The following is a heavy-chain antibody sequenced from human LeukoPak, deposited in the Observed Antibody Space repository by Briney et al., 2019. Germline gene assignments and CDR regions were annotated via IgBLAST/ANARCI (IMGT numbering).Heavy chain of an antibody. CDR2: IIPIFGTA. V-gene: IGHV1-69*13. CDR3: ARDSGARGYGSSPDY. J-gene: IGHJ4*02. D-gene: IGHD5-12*01. CDR1: GATFSSYA. Sequence: GASVKVSCKASGATFSSYAISWVRQAPGQGLEWMGGIIPIFGTANYAQKFQGRVTITADESTSTAYMGLSSLRSEDTAVYYCARDSGARGYGSSPDYWGQGTLVTVSS.